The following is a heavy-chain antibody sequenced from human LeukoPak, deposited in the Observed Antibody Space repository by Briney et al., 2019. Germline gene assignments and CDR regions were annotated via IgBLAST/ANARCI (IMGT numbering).Heavy chain of an antibody. CDR3: ARSRNYYGSGQGYMDV. D-gene: IGHD3-10*01. V-gene: IGHV4-38-2*01. J-gene: IGHJ6*03. CDR1: GFTFSSYA. Sequence: GSLRLSCAASGFTFSSYALSWVRQPPGKGLEWIGSIYYSGSTYYNPSLKSRVTISVDTSKNQFSLKLSSVTAADTAVYYCARSRNYYGSGQGYMDVWGKGTTVTISS. CDR2: IYYSGST.